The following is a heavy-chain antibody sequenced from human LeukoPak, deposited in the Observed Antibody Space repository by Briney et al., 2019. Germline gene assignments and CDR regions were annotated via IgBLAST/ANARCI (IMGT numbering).Heavy chain of an antibody. V-gene: IGHV3-23*01. D-gene: IGHD2-15*01. Sequence: GGSLRLSCAASGFTSSTYAMSWVRQIPGKWLEWVSAISGSDDGTYYADSVKGRFTISRDNSRNTLYLQMNTLRAEDTAVYFCAKSPVSSCRGSFCYPFDYWGQGNLVTVPS. CDR2: ISGSDDGT. CDR1: GFTSSTYA. J-gene: IGHJ4*02. CDR3: AKSPVSSCRGSFCYPFDY.